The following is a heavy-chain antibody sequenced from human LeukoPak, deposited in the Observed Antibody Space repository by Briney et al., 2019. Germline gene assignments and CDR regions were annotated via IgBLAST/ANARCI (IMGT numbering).Heavy chain of an antibody. Sequence: SETLSLTCTVSGGSISRGGYYWSWIRQPPGKGLEWLGYIYHSGSTYYNPSLKSRVTMSVDGSKNQFSLKLSSVTAADTAVYYCAREYYSSSSGWDRDYWGQGTLVTVSS. CDR2: IYHSGST. CDR3: AREYYSSSSGWDRDY. J-gene: IGHJ4*02. CDR1: GGSISRGGYY. V-gene: IGHV4-30-2*01. D-gene: IGHD6-6*01.